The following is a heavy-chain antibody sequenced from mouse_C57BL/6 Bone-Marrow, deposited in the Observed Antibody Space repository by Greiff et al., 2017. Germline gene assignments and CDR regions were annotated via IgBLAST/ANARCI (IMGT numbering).Heavy chain of an antibody. Sequence: VQLQQPGAELVRPGTSVKVSCKASGYAFTNYLIEWVKQRPGQGLGWIGVINPGSGGTTYNERFKGEATLTADKSSSTAYLQRSSLTSEVSAVFFCAIFYYYGSSLFDYWGQGTTLTVSS. D-gene: IGHD1-1*01. J-gene: IGHJ2*01. CDR2: INPGSGGT. CDR3: AIFYYYGSSLFDY. CDR1: GYAFTNYL. V-gene: IGHV1-54*01.